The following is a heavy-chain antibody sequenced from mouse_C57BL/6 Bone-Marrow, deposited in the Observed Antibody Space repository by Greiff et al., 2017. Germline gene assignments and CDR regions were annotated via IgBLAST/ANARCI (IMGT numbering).Heavy chain of an antibody. Sequence: EVKLVESGGGLVKPGGSLKLSCAASGFTFSDYGMHWVRQAPEKGLEWVAYISSCSSTIYYADTVKGRFTISRDNASNTLFLQITSLRSEDTAMYYCARPPYLLYYAMDYWGQGTSVTVSS. D-gene: IGHD2-1*01. CDR3: ARPPYLLYYAMDY. J-gene: IGHJ4*01. V-gene: IGHV5-17*01. CDR2: ISSCSSTI. CDR1: GFTFSDYG.